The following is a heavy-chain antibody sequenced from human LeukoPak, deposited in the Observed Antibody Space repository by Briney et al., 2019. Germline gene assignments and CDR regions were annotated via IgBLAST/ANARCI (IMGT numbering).Heavy chain of an antibody. D-gene: IGHD2-21*02. V-gene: IGHV3-48*04. CDR3: ARDQAVVTAMNAFDI. J-gene: IGHJ3*02. Sequence: PGGSLRLSCAASGFTFSSYSMNWVRQAPGKGLEWVSYISSSGSTIYYADSVKGRFTISRDNAKNSLYLQMNSLTAEDTAVYYCARDQAVVTAMNAFDIWGQGTMVTVSS. CDR2: ISSSGSTI. CDR1: GFTFSSYS.